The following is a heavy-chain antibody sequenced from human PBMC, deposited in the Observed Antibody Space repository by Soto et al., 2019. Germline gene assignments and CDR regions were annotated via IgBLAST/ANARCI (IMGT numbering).Heavy chain of an antibody. V-gene: IGHV3-33*01. D-gene: IGHD3-10*01. J-gene: IGHJ5*02. Sequence: QVQLVQSGGGVVQSGRSLRLSCISSGFTFNTYGMFWARQAPGTGLEWVAGIWYDGSYRYYVDSVKGRVTVSRDNSKNTVYLEMNNLRAEDTAVYYCARISGSGHLGWFDPWGQGTLVTVSS. CDR3: ARISGSGHLGWFDP. CDR2: IWYDGSYR. CDR1: GFTFNTYG.